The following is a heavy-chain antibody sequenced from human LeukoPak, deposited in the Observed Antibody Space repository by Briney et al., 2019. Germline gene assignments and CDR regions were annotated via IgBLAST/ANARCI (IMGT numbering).Heavy chain of an antibody. V-gene: IGHV4-34*01. D-gene: IGHD1-26*01. Sequence: SETLSRTCAVYGGSFSGYYWSWIRQPPGKGLEWIGEINHSGSTNYNPSLKSRVTISVDTSKNQFSLKLSAVTAADTAVYYCARQVYSGTHYFDYWGQGTLVTVSS. CDR2: INHSGST. CDR3: ARQVYSGTHYFDY. CDR1: GGSFSGYY. J-gene: IGHJ4*02.